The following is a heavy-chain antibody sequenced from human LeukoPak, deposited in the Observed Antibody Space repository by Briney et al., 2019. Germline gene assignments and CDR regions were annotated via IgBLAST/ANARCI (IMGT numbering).Heavy chain of an antibody. Sequence: GGSLRLSCAASGFTFSNAWMSWVRQAPENGLEWLGRIKSKTDGGTTDYAAPVKGRFTISRDDSKNTLSLQMNSLKTEDTAVYYCVGYCSGGNCPNAFDIWGQGTMVTVSS. CDR1: GFTFSNAW. V-gene: IGHV3-15*01. CDR3: VGYCSGGNCPNAFDI. CDR2: IKSKTDGGTT. D-gene: IGHD2-15*01. J-gene: IGHJ3*02.